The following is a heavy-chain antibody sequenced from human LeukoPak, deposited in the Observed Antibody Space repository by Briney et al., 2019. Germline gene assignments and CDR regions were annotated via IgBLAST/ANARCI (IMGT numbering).Heavy chain of an antibody. V-gene: IGHV3-30*18. CDR1: GFTFRSYG. D-gene: IGHD2-2*01. Sequence: GGSLRLSCAASGFTFRSYGMHWVRQAPGKGLEWVAVISYDGSNKYYADSVKGRFTISRDNSKNTLYLQMNSLRAEDTAVYYCAKEFVVPAATDYYYYYYGMDVWGQGTTVTVSS. J-gene: IGHJ6*02. CDR2: ISYDGSNK. CDR3: AKEFVVPAATDYYYYYYGMDV.